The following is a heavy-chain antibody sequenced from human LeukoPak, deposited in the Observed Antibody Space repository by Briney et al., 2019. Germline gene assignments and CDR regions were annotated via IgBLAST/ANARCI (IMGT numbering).Heavy chain of an antibody. CDR3: ARGGSGRKDWFDP. Sequence: GASVKVSCKASGYTFTSYYMHWVRQAPGQGLEWMGIVTPSGGSTSYAQKFRGRVTMTTDTSTSTVYMELSSLRSEDTAVYYCARGGSGRKDWFDPWGQGTLVTVSS. CDR2: VTPSGGST. CDR1: GYTFTSYY. V-gene: IGHV1-46*01. J-gene: IGHJ5*02. D-gene: IGHD5-12*01.